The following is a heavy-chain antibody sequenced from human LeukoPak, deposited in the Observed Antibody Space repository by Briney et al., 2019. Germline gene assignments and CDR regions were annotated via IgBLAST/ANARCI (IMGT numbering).Heavy chain of an antibody. Sequence: QPGGSLRLSCAASGFTFSSYAMSWVRQAPGKGLEWVSAISGSGGSTYYADSVKGRFTISRDNAKNSLYLQLNSLRAEDTAVYYCARDLENTAMAYGGYYFDYWGQGTLVTVSS. J-gene: IGHJ4*02. CDR2: ISGSGGST. D-gene: IGHD5-18*01. V-gene: IGHV3-23*01. CDR1: GFTFSSYA. CDR3: ARDLENTAMAYGGYYFDY.